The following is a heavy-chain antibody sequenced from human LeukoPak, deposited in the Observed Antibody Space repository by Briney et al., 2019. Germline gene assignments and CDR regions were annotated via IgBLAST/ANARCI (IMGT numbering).Heavy chain of an antibody. CDR3: ARARDYYDSSGFDY. CDR2: ISYDGSNK. Sequence: PGGSLGLSCAASGFTFSSYAMHWVRQAPGKGLEWVAVISYDGSNKYYADSVKGRFTISRDNSKNTLYLQMNSLRAEDTAVYYCARARDYYDSSGFDYWGQGTLVTVSS. V-gene: IGHV3-30*04. J-gene: IGHJ4*02. D-gene: IGHD3-22*01. CDR1: GFTFSSYA.